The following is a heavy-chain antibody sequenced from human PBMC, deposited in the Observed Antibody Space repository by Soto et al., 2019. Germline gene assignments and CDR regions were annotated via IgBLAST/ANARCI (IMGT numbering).Heavy chain of an antibody. Sequence: ASVKVACKASGYTFTSYGVSWVRQAPGQGLEWMGGISAFIGNTNYAQKLQGRVTITADKSTSTAYMELSSLRSEDTAVYYCAVGHSSGWYSDYWGQGTLVTVSS. V-gene: IGHV1-18*01. D-gene: IGHD6-19*01. J-gene: IGHJ4*02. CDR1: GYTFTSYG. CDR2: ISAFIGNT. CDR3: AVGHSSGWYSDY.